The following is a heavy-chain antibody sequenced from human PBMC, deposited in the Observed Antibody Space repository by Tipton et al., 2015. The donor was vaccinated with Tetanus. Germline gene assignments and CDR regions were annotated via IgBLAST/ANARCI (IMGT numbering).Heavy chain of an antibody. CDR3: ARGWGSSWYYFDY. Sequence: TLSLTCSVSGDSISSFYWSWIRQPAGKGLEWIGRIYTSGSTNYNPALKSRVTMSVDTSKRQFSLKLNSVTAADTAVYYCARGWGSSWYYFDYGGQGILVTVSS. CDR1: GDSISSFY. J-gene: IGHJ4*02. D-gene: IGHD6-13*01. V-gene: IGHV4-4*07. CDR2: IYTSGST.